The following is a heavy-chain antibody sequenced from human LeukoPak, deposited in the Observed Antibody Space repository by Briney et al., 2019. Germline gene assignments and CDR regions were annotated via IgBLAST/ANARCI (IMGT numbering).Heavy chain of an antibody. D-gene: IGHD6-19*01. Sequence: GGSLRLSCAASGFTFSSYSMNWVRQAPGKGLEWVSSISSSSSYIYYADSVKGRFTISRDNAKNSLYLQMNSLRAEDTAVYYCAREQWLGGGAFDYWGQGTLVTVSS. V-gene: IGHV3-21*01. CDR1: GFTFSSYS. CDR2: ISSSSSYI. J-gene: IGHJ4*02. CDR3: AREQWLGGGAFDY.